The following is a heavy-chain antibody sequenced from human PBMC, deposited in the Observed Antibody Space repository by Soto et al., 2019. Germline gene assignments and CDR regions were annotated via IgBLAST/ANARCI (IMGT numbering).Heavy chain of an antibody. CDR3: ARGDGYYYFDY. Sequence: QVRLVQSGAEVKKPGSSVKVSCKASGGTFSNFAINWVRQAPGQGLEWMGGIILPFGVPHYAQKFQGRVTIAADESMTTAYMDLSGLRSEDTAVYYCARGDGYYYFDYWGQGTLVTVSS. CDR2: IILPFGVP. J-gene: IGHJ4*02. CDR1: GGTFSNFA. D-gene: IGHD3-22*01. V-gene: IGHV1-69*12.